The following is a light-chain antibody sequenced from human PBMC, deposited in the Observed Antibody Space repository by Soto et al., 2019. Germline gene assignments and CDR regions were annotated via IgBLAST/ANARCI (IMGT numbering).Light chain of an antibody. Sequence: EIVMTQSPVTLSVSSGERATLSCRASQRVSSNLAWYQQTPGQPPRLLIYGASTRATGIPARFSGGGSGTEFTLTINSLQSEDSAVYYCQQHNQWPITFGQGTRLEIK. CDR3: QQHNQWPIT. CDR2: GAS. CDR1: QRVSSN. V-gene: IGKV3-15*01. J-gene: IGKJ5*01.